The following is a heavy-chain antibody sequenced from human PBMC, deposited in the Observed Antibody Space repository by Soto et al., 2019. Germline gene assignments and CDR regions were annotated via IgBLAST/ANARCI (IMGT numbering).Heavy chain of an antibody. CDR1: GFSFSNYY. J-gene: IGHJ4*02. CDR3: ARDLRYFGYESGYYFDY. Sequence: QLQLVESGGGLVKSGGSLRLSCAASGFSFSNYYMSWLRQAPGKGLEWVACISPTSTYTNYGDSVEGRFTISRDNAKNSLYLQMSSLRAEDTAVYYCARDLRYFGYESGYYFDYWGRGTLVTVSS. V-gene: IGHV3-11*05. D-gene: IGHD5-12*01. CDR2: ISPTSTYT.